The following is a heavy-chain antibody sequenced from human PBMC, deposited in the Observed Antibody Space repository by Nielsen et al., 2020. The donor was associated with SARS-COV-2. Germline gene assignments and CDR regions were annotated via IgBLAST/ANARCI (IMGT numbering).Heavy chain of an antibody. CDR3: ARELRVGTAINGPSDI. Sequence: ASVKVSCKASGYTFTDYYIHWVRQAPGQGLEWMGRINPYSGGTNYAQKFQGRVTMTRDTSINTANMELSRLRSDDTAVYYCARELRVGTAINGPSDIWGQGTMVTVSS. CDR1: GYTFTDYY. CDR2: INPYSGGT. V-gene: IGHV1-2*06. D-gene: IGHD2-8*01. J-gene: IGHJ3*02.